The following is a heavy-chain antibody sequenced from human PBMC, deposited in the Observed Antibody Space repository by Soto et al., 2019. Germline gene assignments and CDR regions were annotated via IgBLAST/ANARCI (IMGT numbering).Heavy chain of an antibody. CDR2: INVYNGNT. CDR3: ARGVGSGSYYNQYNWFDP. J-gene: IGHJ5*02. CDR1: SYTFTNYG. D-gene: IGHD3-10*01. V-gene: IGHV1-18*01. Sequence: QVQLVQSGGEVKKPGASVKVSCKASSYTFTNYGISWVRQAPGQGLEWKGWINVYNGNTKYAQKVQGRVTMTTDTSTSTAYMELMSLRSDDTAVYYCARGVGSGSYYNQYNWFDPWGQGTLVTVSS.